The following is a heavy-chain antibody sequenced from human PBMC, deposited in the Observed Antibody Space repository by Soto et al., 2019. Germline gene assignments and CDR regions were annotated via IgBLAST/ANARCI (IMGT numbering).Heavy chain of an antibody. CDR2: ISYDGSNK. CDR1: GFTFSSYA. CDR3: ARWQATVDY. J-gene: IGHJ4*02. Sequence: ESGGGVVQPGRSLRLSCAASGFTFSSYAMHWVRQAPGKGLEWVAVISYDGSNKYYADSVKGRFTISRDNSKNTLYLQMNSLRAEDTAVYYCARWQATVDYWGQGTLVTVSS. V-gene: IGHV3-30-3*01.